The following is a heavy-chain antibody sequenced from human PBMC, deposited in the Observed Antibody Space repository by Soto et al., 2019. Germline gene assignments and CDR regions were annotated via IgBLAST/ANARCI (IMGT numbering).Heavy chain of an antibody. V-gene: IGHV3-7*01. J-gene: IGHJ6*02. CDR1: GFTFNNYW. CDR3: ASSYAMDV. CDR2: IKEDGSEK. Sequence: GGSLRLSCAASGFTFNNYWMSWVRQAPGKGLEWVANIKEDGSEKSYVDSVKGRFTISRDNAKNSLYLQMNSLRAEDTAVYYCASSYAMDVWGQGTTVTVS.